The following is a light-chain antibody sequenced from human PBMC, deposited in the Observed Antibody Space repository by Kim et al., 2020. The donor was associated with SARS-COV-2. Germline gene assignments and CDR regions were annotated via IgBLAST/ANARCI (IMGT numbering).Light chain of an antibody. Sequence: PGARAPLSCRASQSVSNHNLRWFTQKARQAPRLLIFGALNSATGVPDRFSGSGSGTDFTHTISRLEPEDFAVYYCQQYGGSPQTFGQETKLEI. J-gene: IGKJ2*01. V-gene: IGKV3-20*01. CDR2: GAL. CDR1: QSVSNHN. CDR3: QQYGGSPQT.